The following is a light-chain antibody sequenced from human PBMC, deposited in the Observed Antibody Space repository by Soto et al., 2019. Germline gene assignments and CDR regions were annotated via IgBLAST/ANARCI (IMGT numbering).Light chain of an antibody. V-gene: IGLV2-14*02. CDR1: SSDVGSYKL. CDR3: ISYRSMNTPV. CDR2: EVT. Sequence: QSALTQPASVSGSPGQSITISCTGTSSDVGSYKLVSWYQQHPGKAPKLMIYEVTNRPSGVSSRFSGSKSGNTASLTISGLQAEDEATYYCISYRSMNTPVFGGGTKVTVL. J-gene: IGLJ3*02.